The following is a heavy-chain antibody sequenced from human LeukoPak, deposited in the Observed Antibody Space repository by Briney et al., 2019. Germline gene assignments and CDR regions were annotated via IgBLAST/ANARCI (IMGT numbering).Heavy chain of an antibody. J-gene: IGHJ6*02. CDR1: GFTFSSYA. D-gene: IGHD6-13*01. V-gene: IGHV3-64*01. CDR3: ARATAAGPYYYYGMDV. CDR2: ISSNGGST. Sequence: TGGSLRLSCAASGFTFSSYAMHWVRQAPGKGLEYVSAISSNGGSTYYANSVKGRFTISRDNSKNTLYLQMGSLRAEDMAVYYCARATAAGPYYYYGMDVWGQGTTVTVSS.